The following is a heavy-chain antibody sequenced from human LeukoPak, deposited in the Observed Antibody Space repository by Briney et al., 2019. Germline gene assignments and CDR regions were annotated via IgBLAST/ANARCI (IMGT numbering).Heavy chain of an antibody. CDR1: GYTFTSYG. V-gene: IGHV1-18*01. CDR2: ISAYNGNT. D-gene: IGHD3-10*01. CDR3: ARDEYYYGSGSYYSSGSFFDP. J-gene: IGHJ5*02. Sequence: ASVKVSCKASGYTFTSYGISWVRQAPGQGLEWMGWISAYNGNTNYAQKLQGRVTMTTDTSTSTACMELRSLRSDDTAVYYCARDEYYYGSGSYYSSGSFFDPWGQGTLVTVSS.